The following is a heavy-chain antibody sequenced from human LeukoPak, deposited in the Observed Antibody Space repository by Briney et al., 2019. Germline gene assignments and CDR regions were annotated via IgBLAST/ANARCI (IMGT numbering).Heavy chain of an antibody. CDR3: AKTYYDSSGDAFDI. Sequence: GGSLRLSCAASGFTFSSYGMHWVRQAPGKGLEWVAFIRYDGSNKYYADSVKGRFTISRDNSKNTLYLQMNSLRAEDTAVYYCAKTYYDSSGDAFDIWGQGTMVPVSS. V-gene: IGHV3-30*02. CDR1: GFTFSSYG. D-gene: IGHD3-22*01. CDR2: IRYDGSNK. J-gene: IGHJ3*02.